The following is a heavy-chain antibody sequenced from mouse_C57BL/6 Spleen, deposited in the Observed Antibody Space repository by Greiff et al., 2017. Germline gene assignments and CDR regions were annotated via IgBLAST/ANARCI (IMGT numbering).Heavy chain of an antibody. V-gene: IGHV1-64*01. Sequence: QVQLQQPGAELVKPGASVKLSCKASGYTFTSYWMHWVKQRPGQGLEWIGMIHPNSGSTNYNEKFKSKATLTVDKSSSTAYTQLSSLTSEDSAVYYCARCTDYSKPFAYWGQGTLVTVSA. CDR1: GYTFTSYW. CDR2: IHPNSGST. CDR3: ARCTDYSKPFAY. J-gene: IGHJ3*01. D-gene: IGHD2-5*01.